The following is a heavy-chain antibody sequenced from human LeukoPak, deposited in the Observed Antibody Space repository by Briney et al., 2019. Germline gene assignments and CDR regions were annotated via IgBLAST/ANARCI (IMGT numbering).Heavy chain of an antibody. J-gene: IGHJ3*02. D-gene: IGHD2-15*01. CDR3: ARERARGCNGDICLDGFDI. V-gene: IGHV3-13*01. CDR2: IGVDDDT. Sequence: GGSLRLSCVASGLTFNNQDMHWVRQSAGKGLEWVSAIGVDDDTYYSASVKGRFTISRENARNSLYLQMNSLRAEDTAVYYCARERARGCNGDICLDGFDIWGRGTKVTVSS. CDR1: GLTFNNQD.